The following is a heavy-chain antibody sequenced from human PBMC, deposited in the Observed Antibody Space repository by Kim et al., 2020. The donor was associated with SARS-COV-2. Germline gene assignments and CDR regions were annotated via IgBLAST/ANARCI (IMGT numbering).Heavy chain of an antibody. J-gene: IGHJ6*02. D-gene: IGHD2-8*01. V-gene: IGHV3-33*01. CDR3: ARVLVFYYYGMDV. Sequence: SPDSVKGRFTSSRDNSKNTLYLQMNSLRAEDKAVYYCARVLVFYYYGMDVWGQGTTVTVSS.